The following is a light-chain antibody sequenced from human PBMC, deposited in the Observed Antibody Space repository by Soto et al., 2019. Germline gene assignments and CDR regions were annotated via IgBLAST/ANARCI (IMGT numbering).Light chain of an antibody. V-gene: IGKV1-39*01. CDR3: QQTYSFPRT. Sequence: DIQMTQSPSSLSASVGDRVTITCRASQSITNYLNWYQQKPGIAPKLLIYIASSLQSGVPSRFSGSGSGTDFTLTISRLQPEDFATYYCQQTYSFPRTFGQGTKVDVK. CDR1: QSITNY. CDR2: IAS. J-gene: IGKJ1*01.